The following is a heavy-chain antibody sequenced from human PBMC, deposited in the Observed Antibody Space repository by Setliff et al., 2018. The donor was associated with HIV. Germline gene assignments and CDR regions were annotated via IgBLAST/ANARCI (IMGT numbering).Heavy chain of an antibody. CDR2: IWYDGSNK. D-gene: IGHD6-19*01. CDR3: AKAADGGWGFDY. V-gene: IGHV3-33*06. CDR1: RFTFSNHG. Sequence: GESLKISCAASRFTFSNHGMHWVRQAPGKGLEWVAVIWYDGSNKKYADSVKGRFTISRDNSKNTLYLQMNSLRAEDTAVYYCAKAADGGWGFDYWGQGTLVTVSS. J-gene: IGHJ4*02.